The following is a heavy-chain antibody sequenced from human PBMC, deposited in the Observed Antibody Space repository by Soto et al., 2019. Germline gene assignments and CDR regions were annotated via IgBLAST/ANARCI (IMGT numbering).Heavy chain of an antibody. D-gene: IGHD6-25*01. CDR2: IMPVFHTT. V-gene: IGHV1-69*01. J-gene: IGHJ6*02. CDR1: GGTFNNFA. Sequence: QVQLVQSGAEVKKPGSSVKVSCQASGGTFNNFAFTWVRQAPGQGLEWLGGIMPVFHTTNIAQTFQDRITVIADDFTHTVYMEMTSLRFDDTAVYYCATATISPVSATLYHYGMDVWGQGTTVTVSS. CDR3: ATATISPVSATLYHYGMDV.